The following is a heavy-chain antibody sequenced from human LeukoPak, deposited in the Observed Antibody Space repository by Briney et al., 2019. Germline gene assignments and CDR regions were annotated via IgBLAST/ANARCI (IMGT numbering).Heavy chain of an antibody. D-gene: IGHD3-10*01. J-gene: IGHJ5*02. CDR2: IYYSGST. Sequence: PSETLSLTCTVSGGSISSYYWSWIRQPPGKGLEWIGYIYYSGSTNYNPSLKSRVTISVDTSKNQFSLKLSSVTAADTAVYYCARAMVRGVIIWDSWFDPWGQGTLVTVSS. CDR1: GGSISSYY. V-gene: IGHV4-59*01. CDR3: ARAMVRGVIIWDSWFDP.